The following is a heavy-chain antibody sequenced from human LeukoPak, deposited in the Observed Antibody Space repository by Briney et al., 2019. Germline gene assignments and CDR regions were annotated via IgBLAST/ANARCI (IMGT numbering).Heavy chain of an antibody. CDR2: ISAYNGNT. D-gene: IGHD3-22*01. V-gene: IGHV1-18*01. J-gene: IGHJ4*02. Sequence: GASVKVSCKASGYTFTSYGISWVRQAPGQGLEWMGWISAYNGNTNYAQKLQGRVTMTTDTSTSTAYMELRSLRSDDTAVYYCARGDSSGYYSLSPDYWGQGTLVTVSS. CDR3: ARGDSSGYYSLSPDY. CDR1: GYTFTSYG.